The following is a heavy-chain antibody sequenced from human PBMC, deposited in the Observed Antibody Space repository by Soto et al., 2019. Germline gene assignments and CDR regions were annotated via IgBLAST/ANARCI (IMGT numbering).Heavy chain of an antibody. CDR1: GYTFTNYG. D-gene: IGHD6-19*01. CDR2: ISTYNGNT. CDR3: ARGHAITVSGLGD. Sequence: QVQLVQSGAEVKKPGASVRVSCKASGYTFTNYGISWMRQAPGQGLEWMGWISTYNGNTNYAPKFQGRVTMTRDTSTSTAYMDLRSLTSDDTAVYFCARGHAITVSGLGDWGQGTLVTVSS. J-gene: IGHJ4*02. V-gene: IGHV1-18*04.